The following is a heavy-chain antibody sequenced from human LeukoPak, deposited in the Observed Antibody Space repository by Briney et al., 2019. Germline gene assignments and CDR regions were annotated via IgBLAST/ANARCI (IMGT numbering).Heavy chain of an antibody. V-gene: IGHV3-23*01. CDR1: GYTFSSYA. CDR2: ISGSGGST. D-gene: IGHD3-9*01. Sequence: GGSLRLSCAASGYTFSSYAMSWVRQAPGKGLEWVSAISGSGGSTYYADSVKGRFTISRDNSKNTPYLQMNSLRAEDTAVYYCAKCISYGILTGYYSFYYWGQGTLVTVSS. CDR3: AKCISYGILTGYYSFYY. J-gene: IGHJ4*02.